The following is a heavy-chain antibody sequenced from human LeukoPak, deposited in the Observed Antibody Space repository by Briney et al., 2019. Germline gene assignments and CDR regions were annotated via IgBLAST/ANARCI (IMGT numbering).Heavy chain of an antibody. CDR1: GFTFSSYE. Sequence: PGGSLRLSCAASGFTFSSYEMNWVRQAPGKGLEWVSYISSSGSTKFYADSVKGRFTISRDNAKNSLYLQMNSLRAEDTAVYYCPRAGSSGLRPDYWGQGTLVTVSS. D-gene: IGHD4-17*01. CDR3: PRAGSSGLRPDY. V-gene: IGHV3-48*03. CDR2: ISSSGSTK. J-gene: IGHJ4*02.